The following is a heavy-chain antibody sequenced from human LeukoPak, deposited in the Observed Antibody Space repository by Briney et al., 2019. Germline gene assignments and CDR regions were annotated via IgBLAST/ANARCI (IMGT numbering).Heavy chain of an antibody. J-gene: IGHJ4*02. D-gene: IGHD3-22*01. CDR2: ISGSGDNT. V-gene: IGHV3-23*01. Sequence: GGSLRLSCAASGFTFSSYAMSWVRQAPGKGLEWVSSISGSGDNTYYADSVKGRFTISRDNSKNTLYVQVNSLGTEDTAAYYCAKGSYYDSSGSFYFDYWGQGTLVTVSS. CDR3: AKGSYYDSSGSFYFDY. CDR1: GFTFSSYA.